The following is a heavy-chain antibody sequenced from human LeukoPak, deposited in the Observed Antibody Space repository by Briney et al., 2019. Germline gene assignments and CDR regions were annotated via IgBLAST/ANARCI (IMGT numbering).Heavy chain of an antibody. D-gene: IGHD3-9*01. J-gene: IGHJ4*02. Sequence: GGSLRLSCAASGFTFSSYGMHWVRQAPGKGLEWVAVISYDGSNKYYADSVKGRFTISRDNSKNTLYLQMNSLRAEDTAVYYCAKVVQETYYDILTGFADYWGQGTLVTVSS. CDR1: GFTFSSYG. CDR3: AKVVQETYYDILTGFADY. CDR2: ISYDGSNK. V-gene: IGHV3-30*18.